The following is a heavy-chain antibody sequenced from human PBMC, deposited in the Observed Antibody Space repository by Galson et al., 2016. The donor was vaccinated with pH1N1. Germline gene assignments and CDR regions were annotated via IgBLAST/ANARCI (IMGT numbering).Heavy chain of an antibody. D-gene: IGHD3-22*01. CDR2: ISPGTNTT. CDR3: ARAYYCPWTRFAGAMDY. CDR1: GYTFDSHH. J-gene: IGHJ4*02. V-gene: IGHV3-48*03. Sequence: SLRLSCEVSGYTFDSHHMHWVRQAPGKGLEWLASISPGTNTTIYAASVKGRFIISRDNSKNSLYLHLNSMRLDDTAIYYCARAYYCPWTRFAGAMDYWGQGTLVTVSS.